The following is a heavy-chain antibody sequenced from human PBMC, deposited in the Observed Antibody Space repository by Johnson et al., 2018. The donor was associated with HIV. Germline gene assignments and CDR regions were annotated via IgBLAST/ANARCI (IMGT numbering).Heavy chain of an antibody. CDR1: GFTYDDYA. CDR2: INWNGAIT. Sequence: VQLVESGGAVVQPVGSLRLSCAASGFTYDDYAIHWVRQAPGKGLEWVSLINWNGAITAYADSVKGRFTISRDNAKNSLYLQMNSLRAEDTALYYCARDQYSSSSRDAFDIWGQGTMVTVSS. J-gene: IGHJ3*02. V-gene: IGHV3-20*04. CDR3: ARDQYSSSSRDAFDI. D-gene: IGHD6-6*01.